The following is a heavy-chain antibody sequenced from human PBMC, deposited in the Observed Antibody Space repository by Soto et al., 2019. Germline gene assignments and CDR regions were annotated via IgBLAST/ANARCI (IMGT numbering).Heavy chain of an antibody. CDR2: MYYSGSS. Sequence: QLQLQESGPGLVKPSETLSLTCSVSGGSISSRTFWWAWIRQPPGKGLEWLGDMYYSGSSYSSPSLKSPVHLSVDTSKNQLSLKLNSVPAADTAVYYCARHPRDDYNYGGSGIFDYWGQGTLVTVSS. CDR3: ARHPRDDYNYGGSGIFDY. J-gene: IGHJ4*02. V-gene: IGHV4-39*01. D-gene: IGHD4-4*01. CDR1: GGSISSRTFW.